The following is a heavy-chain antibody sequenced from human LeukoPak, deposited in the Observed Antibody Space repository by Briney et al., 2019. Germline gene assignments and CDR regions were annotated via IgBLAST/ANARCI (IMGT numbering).Heavy chain of an antibody. J-gene: IGHJ4*02. Sequence: PSETLSLTCTVSGGSISSSSYYWGWIRQPPGKGLEWIGSIYYSGSTYYNPSLKSRVTISVDTSKNQFSLKLSSVTAADTAVYYCARGGVDQGIAARRAFDYWGQGTLVTVSS. CDR1: GGSISSSSYY. CDR2: IYYSGST. CDR3: ARGGVDQGIAARRAFDY. V-gene: IGHV4-39*07. D-gene: IGHD6-6*01.